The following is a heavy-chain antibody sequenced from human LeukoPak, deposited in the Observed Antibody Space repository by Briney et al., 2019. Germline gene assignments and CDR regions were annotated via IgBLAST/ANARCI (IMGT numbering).Heavy chain of an antibody. D-gene: IGHD4-17*01. J-gene: IGHJ5*02. V-gene: IGHV4-39*01. CDR1: GGSINTSRYF. CDR2: IYYSGTS. CDR3: ARHSRDYGVYDGWFDP. Sequence: PSETLSLTCTVSGGSINTSRYFWGWIRQPPGKGLEWIATIYYSGTSFYNPSLKSRLTISVDTSKNQFSLKLSSVTAADTAVYYCARHSRDYGVYDGWFDPWGQGTLVTVSS.